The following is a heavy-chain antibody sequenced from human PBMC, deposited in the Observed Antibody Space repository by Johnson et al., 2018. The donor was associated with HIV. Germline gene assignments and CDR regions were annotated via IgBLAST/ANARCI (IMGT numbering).Heavy chain of an antibody. J-gene: IGHJ3*02. CDR2: ISYDGSNK. V-gene: IGHV3-30-3*01. CDR3: AKGENDYGDYGLDAFDI. Sequence: QVQLVESGGGLVQPGGSLRLSCAASGFTFSSYAMHWVRQAPGKGLEWVAVISYDGSNKYYADSVKGRFTISRDNSKNTLYLQMKNLRAEDTSVYYCAKGENDYGDYGLDAFDIWGQGTMVTVSS. CDR1: GFTFSSYA. D-gene: IGHD4-17*01.